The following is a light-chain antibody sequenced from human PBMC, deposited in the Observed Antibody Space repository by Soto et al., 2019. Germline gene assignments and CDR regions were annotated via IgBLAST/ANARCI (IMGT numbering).Light chain of an antibody. CDR1: QSVRSSY. CDR3: QQYDNSAPLS. Sequence: EIVLTQSPVTLSLSPGDRATLSCGASQSVRSSYVAWNQQKAGLAPRLLIYDGSSRASGIPDRFSGSGSGTDFTLTIGRLEPEDFAVYYCQQYDNSAPLSFGGGTKVEMK. J-gene: IGKJ4*01. V-gene: IGKV3D-20*01. CDR2: DGS.